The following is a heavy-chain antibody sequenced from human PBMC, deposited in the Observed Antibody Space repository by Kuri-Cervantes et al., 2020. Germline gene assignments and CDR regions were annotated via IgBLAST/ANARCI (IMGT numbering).Heavy chain of an antibody. CDR3: ARFFVQWLPMRGWFDP. D-gene: IGHD6-19*01. CDR1: GYTFTGYY. V-gene: IGHV1-2*04. J-gene: IGHJ5*02. Sequence: ASVKVSCKASGYTFTGYYMHWVRQAPGQGLEWMGWINPNSGGTNYAQKFQGWVTMTRDTSISTAYMELRSLRSDDTAVYYCARFFVQWLPMRGWFDPWGQGTLVTVSS. CDR2: INPNSGGT.